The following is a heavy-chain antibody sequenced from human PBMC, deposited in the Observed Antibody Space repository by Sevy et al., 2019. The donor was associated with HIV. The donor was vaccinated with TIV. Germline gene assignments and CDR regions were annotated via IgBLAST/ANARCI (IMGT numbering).Heavy chain of an antibody. J-gene: IGHJ6*03. Sequence: GGSLRLSCAASGFTFSSYAMHWVRQAPGKGLEWVAVISYDGSNKYYADSVKGRFTISRDNSRNTLYLQMNSLRAEDTAVYYCARGGRDDYVWGSYRRSGERQPSYYYYYYMDVWGKWTTVTVSS. CDR1: GFTFSSYA. CDR2: ISYDGSNK. CDR3: ARGGRDDYVWGSYRRSGERQPSYYYYYYMDV. D-gene: IGHD3-16*02. V-gene: IGHV3-30-3*01.